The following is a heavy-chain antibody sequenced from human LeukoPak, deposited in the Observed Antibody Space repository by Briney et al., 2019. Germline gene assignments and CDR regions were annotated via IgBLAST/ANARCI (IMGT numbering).Heavy chain of an antibody. V-gene: IGHV1-18*01. Sequence: GASVKVSCKASGYTFTSYGISWVRQAPGQGLEWMGWISAYNGNTNYAQKLQGRVTMTTDTSTSTAYMELRSLRSDDTAVYYCAREIHQLADRQQWLGDDAFDIWGQGTMVTVSS. CDR2: ISAYNGNT. CDR3: AREIHQLADRQQWLGDDAFDI. J-gene: IGHJ3*02. D-gene: IGHD6-19*01. CDR1: GYTFTSYG.